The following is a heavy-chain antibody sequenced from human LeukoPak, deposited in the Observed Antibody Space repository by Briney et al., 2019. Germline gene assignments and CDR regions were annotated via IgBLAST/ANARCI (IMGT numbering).Heavy chain of an antibody. CDR3: AREGAPRLPGFGRFDP. CDR2: IYTSGST. D-gene: IGHD6-6*01. J-gene: IGHJ5*02. Sequence: ASETLSLTCTVSGGSISSGSYYWSWIRQPAGKGLEWIGRIYTSGSTNYNPSLKSRVTISVDTSKNQFSLKLSSVTAAVTAVYYCAREGAPRLPGFGRFDPWGQGTLVTVSS. CDR1: GGSISSGSYY. V-gene: IGHV4-61*02.